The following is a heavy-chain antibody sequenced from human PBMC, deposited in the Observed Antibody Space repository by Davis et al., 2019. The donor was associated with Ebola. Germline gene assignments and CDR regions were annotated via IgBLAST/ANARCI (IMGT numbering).Heavy chain of an antibody. J-gene: IGHJ2*01. CDR2: ISYDGSNK. CDR1: GVSISSGSYY. V-gene: IGHV3-30*03. Sequence: LSLTCTVSGVSISSGSYYWGWIRQAPGKGLEWVAVISYDGSNKYYADSVKGRFTISRDNSKNTLYLQMSSLRAEDTAVYYCARDLPGGDWYFDLWGRGTLVTVSS. D-gene: IGHD1-14*01. CDR3: ARDLPGGDWYFDL.